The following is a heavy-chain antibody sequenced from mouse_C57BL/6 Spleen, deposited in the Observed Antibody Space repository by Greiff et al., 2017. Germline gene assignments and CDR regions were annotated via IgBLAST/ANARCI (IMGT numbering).Heavy chain of an antibody. Sequence: QVQLQQPGAELVKPGASVKLSCKASGYTFTSYWMHWVKQRPGRGLEWIGRLDPTSGGTKYNEKFKSKATLTVDTPSSTAYMPLSSLTSEDSAVYYCASGHYSKPWFAYWGQGTLVTVSA. D-gene: IGHD2-5*01. CDR1: GYTFTSYW. CDR3: ASGHYSKPWFAY. J-gene: IGHJ3*01. CDR2: LDPTSGGT. V-gene: IGHV1-72*01.